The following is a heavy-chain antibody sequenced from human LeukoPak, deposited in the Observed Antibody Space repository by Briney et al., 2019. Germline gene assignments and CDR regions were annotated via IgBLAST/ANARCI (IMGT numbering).Heavy chain of an antibody. CDR2: ISYDGSNK. D-gene: IGHD3-22*01. Sequence: GGSLRLSCAASGFTFSSYGMHWVRQAPGKGLEWVAVISYDGSNKYYADSMKGRLTISRDNSKNTLYLQMNSLRAEDTAVYYCAKDVYYDSSGLTPNFDYWGQGTLVTVSS. CDR1: GFTFSSYG. J-gene: IGHJ4*02. V-gene: IGHV3-30*18. CDR3: AKDVYYDSSGLTPNFDY.